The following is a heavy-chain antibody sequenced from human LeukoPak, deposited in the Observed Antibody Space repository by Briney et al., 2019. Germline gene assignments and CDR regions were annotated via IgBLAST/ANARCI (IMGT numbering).Heavy chain of an antibody. Sequence: SETLSLTYTVSVGYISSYYWSWIRQSPGKGLEWIGNVFYSGDTNYNPSLKSRVTMSINTSNNHFSLHLTSVTAADTAVYFCASGTVSGVITPYSFHHWGHGTLVTVSS. CDR1: VGYISSYY. J-gene: IGHJ4*01. CDR3: ASGTVSGVITPYSFHH. D-gene: IGHD3-3*01. V-gene: IGHV4-59*01. CDR2: VFYSGDT.